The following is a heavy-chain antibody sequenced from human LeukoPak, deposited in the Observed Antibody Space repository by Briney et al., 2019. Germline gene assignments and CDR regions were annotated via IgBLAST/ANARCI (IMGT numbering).Heavy chain of an antibody. CDR3: ARDHLAGFDP. D-gene: IGHD3-16*01. V-gene: IGHV3-21*01. CDR1: GFTFSSYS. J-gene: IGHJ5*02. Sequence: GGSLRLSCAASGFTFSSYSMNWVRQAPGKGLEWVSSISSSSGYIYYADSVKGRFTISRDNAKNSLYLQMNSLRAEDTAVYYCARDHLAGFDPWGQGTLVTVSS. CDR2: ISSSSGYI.